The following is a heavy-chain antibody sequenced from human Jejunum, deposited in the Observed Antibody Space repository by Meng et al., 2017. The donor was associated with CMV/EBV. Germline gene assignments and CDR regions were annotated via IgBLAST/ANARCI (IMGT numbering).Heavy chain of an antibody. V-gene: IGHV3-53*01. J-gene: IGHJ4*02. Sequence: SGFTVSPTYLTWVRLAPGKGLEWVSVIYSGGGTYYAASVKGRFTISRDNSKNTLFLHMNSLRAEDTAIYYCARGGRGNSVLNFDFWGQGTLVTVSS. CDR2: IYSGGGT. D-gene: IGHD4-23*01. CDR1: GFTVSPTY. CDR3: ARGGRGNSVLNFDF.